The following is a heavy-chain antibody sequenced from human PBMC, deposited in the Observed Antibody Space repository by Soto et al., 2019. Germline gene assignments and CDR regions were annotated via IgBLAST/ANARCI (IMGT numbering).Heavy chain of an antibody. V-gene: IGHV1-24*01. D-gene: IGHD2-15*01. CDR3: AARYCSGGSCYSPRHQRDAFDI. CDR2: FDPEDGET. Sequence: ASVKVSCKVSGYTLTELSMHWVRQAPGKGLEWMGGFDPEDGETIYAQKFQGRVTMTEDTSTDTAYMELSSLRSEDTAVYYCAARYCSGGSCYSPRHQRDAFDIWGQGTMVTVSS. CDR1: GYTLTELS. J-gene: IGHJ3*02.